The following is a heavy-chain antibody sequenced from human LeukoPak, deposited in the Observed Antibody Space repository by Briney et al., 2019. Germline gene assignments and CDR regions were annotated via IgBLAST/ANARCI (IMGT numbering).Heavy chain of an antibody. V-gene: IGHV3-43*01. J-gene: IGHJ4*02. CDR2: AGWAGGTT. CDR1: GFNFDRYT. CDR3: AKELDTMFFDY. Sequence: GGSLRLSCATSGFNFDRYTIHWVRQAPGKGLEWVSLAGWAGGTTFYSDSVRGRFTISRDSGRKSVYLQMNSLTTDDTAFYSCAKELDTMFFDYWGQGALVTVSS. D-gene: IGHD3-10*02.